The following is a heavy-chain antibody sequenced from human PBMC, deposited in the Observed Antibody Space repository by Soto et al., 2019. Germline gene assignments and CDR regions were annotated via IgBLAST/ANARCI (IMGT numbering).Heavy chain of an antibody. Sequence: QVQLVQSGAEVKKPGSSVKVSCKASGGTFGSYAISWVRQAPGQGLEWMGGIIPIPGTANYAQKFQGRVTISVDESTSTAYMELSSLRSEDTAVYYCARSQGSCTSLEIYYYYYYGMDVWGQGTTVTVSS. V-gene: IGHV1-69*01. J-gene: IGHJ6*02. D-gene: IGHD2-2*01. CDR1: GGTFGSYA. CDR3: ARSQGSCTSLEIYYYYYYGMDV. CDR2: IIPIPGTA.